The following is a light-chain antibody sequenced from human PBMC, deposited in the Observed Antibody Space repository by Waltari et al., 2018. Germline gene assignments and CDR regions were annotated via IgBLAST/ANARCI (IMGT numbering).Light chain of an antibody. CDR2: DAS. V-gene: IGKV3-20*01. Sequence: ASKSVSRALRPLARYQQKPGQAPRLLIYDASTRATGIPDRFSGSGSGTDFTLTISRLEPDDFAVYYCQRYGTLPATFGQGTKVEIK. CDR3: QRYGTLPAT. CDR1: KSVSRALRP. J-gene: IGKJ1*01.